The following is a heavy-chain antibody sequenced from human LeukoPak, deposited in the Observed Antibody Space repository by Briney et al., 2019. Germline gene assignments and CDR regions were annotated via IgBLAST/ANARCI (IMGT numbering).Heavy chain of an antibody. CDR2: IIPIFGTA. Sequence: GASVKVSCKASGYTFTSYDISWVRQAPGQGLEWMGRIIPIFGTANYAQKFQGRVTITTDESTSTAYMELSSLRSEDTAVYYCASAGYYYGSGSYYNGPFDYWGQGTLVTVSS. CDR1: GYTFTSYD. J-gene: IGHJ4*02. D-gene: IGHD3-10*01. CDR3: ASAGYYYGSGSYYNGPFDY. V-gene: IGHV1-69*05.